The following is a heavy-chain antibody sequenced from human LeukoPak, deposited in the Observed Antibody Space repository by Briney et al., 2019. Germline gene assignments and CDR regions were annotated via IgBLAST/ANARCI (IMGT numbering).Heavy chain of an antibody. CDR1: GHTFTSYG. CDR2: INAGNGNT. J-gene: IGHJ3*02. CDR3: ARQGSMRAFDI. Sequence: GASVKVSCKASGHTFTSYGISWVRQAPGQRLEWMGWINAGNGNTKYSQKFQGRVTITRDTSASTAYMELSSLRSEDTAVYYCARQGSMRAFDIWGQGTMVTVSS. V-gene: IGHV1-3*01.